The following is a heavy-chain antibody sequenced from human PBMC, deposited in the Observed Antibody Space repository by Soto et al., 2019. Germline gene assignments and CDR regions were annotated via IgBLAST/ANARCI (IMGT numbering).Heavy chain of an antibody. Sequence: GSLRLSCAASGFTFSRYAMSWVRQARGKGLEWGSAISGSGGSTYYADSVKGRFTISRDNSKNTLYLQMNSLRAEDTAVYYCAKDIRKVLQGELGGCSSTSCPRTHYYYYRMDVWGQATTVTVSS. J-gene: IGHJ6*02. CDR1: GFTFSRYA. CDR3: AKDIRKVLQGELGGCSSTSCPRTHYYYYRMDV. CDR2: ISGSGGST. V-gene: IGHV3-23*01. D-gene: IGHD2-2*01.